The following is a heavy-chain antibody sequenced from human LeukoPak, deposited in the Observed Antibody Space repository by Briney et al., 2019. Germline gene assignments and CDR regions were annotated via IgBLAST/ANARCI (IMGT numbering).Heavy chain of an antibody. J-gene: IGHJ6*03. CDR2: IYYSGST. CDR3: ASTYYYDSSGYFPINLPKSRDYYYYYMDV. D-gene: IGHD3-22*01. V-gene: IGHV4-59*01. Sequence: PSETLSLTCTVSGGSISSYYWSWIRQPPGKGLEWIGYIYYSGSTNYKSSLKSRVTISVDTSKNQFSLKLSSVTAADTAVYYCASTYYYDSSGYFPINLPKSRDYYYYYMDVWGKGTTVTVSS. CDR1: GGSISSYY.